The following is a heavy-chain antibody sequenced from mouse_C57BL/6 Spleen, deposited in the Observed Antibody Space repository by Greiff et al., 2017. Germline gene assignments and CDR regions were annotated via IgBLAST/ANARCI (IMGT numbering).Heavy chain of an antibody. V-gene: IGHV5-4*03. CDR3: ARSGTDYAMDY. Sequence: EVMLVASGGGLVKPGGSLKLSCAASGFTFSSYAMSWVRQTPEKRLEWVATISDGGSYTYYPDNVKGRFTISRDNAKNNLYLQMSHLKSEDTAMYYCARSGTDYAMDYWGQGTSVTVSS. CDR2: ISDGGSYT. D-gene: IGHD4-1*01. J-gene: IGHJ4*01. CDR1: GFTFSSYA.